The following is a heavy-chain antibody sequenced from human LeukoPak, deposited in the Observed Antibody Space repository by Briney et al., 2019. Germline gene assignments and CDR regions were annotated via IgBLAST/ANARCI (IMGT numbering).Heavy chain of an antibody. V-gene: IGHV1-18*01. CDR1: GYTFTSYG. D-gene: IGHD3-3*01. CDR2: ISAYNGNT. Sequence: GASVKVSCKASGYTFTSYGISWVRQAPGQGLEWMGWISAYNGNTNYAQKLQGRGTMTTDTSTSTAYMELRSLRSDDTAVYYCARGAYDFWSGYYPFDYWGQGTLVTVSS. CDR3: ARGAYDFWSGYYPFDY. J-gene: IGHJ4*02.